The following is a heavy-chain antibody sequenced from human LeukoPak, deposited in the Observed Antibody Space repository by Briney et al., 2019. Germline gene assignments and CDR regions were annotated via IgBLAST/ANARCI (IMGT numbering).Heavy chain of an antibody. CDR3: AKDISYSSGWVDY. J-gene: IGHJ4*02. CDR2: ISSSSSYI. V-gene: IGHV3-21*04. Sequence: GGSLRLSCAASGFTFSSYSMNWVRQAPGKGLEWVSSISSSSSYIYYADSVKGRFTISRDNAKNSLYLQMNSLRAEDTALYYCAKDISYSSGWVDYWGQGTLVTVSS. D-gene: IGHD6-19*01. CDR1: GFTFSSYS.